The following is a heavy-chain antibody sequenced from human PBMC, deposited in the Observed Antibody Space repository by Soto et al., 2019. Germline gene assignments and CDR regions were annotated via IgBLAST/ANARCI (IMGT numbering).Heavy chain of an antibody. V-gene: IGHV1-69*06. J-gene: IGHJ5*01. CDR2: IIPIFGTA. CDR3: ARDELFYYGSRSPYSWFDS. D-gene: IGHD3-10*01. Sequence: ASVKVSCKASGGTFSSYAISWVRQAPGQGLEWMGGIIPIFGTANYAQKFQGRVTITADKSTSTAYMELSSLRSEDTAVYYCARDELFYYGSRSPYSWFDSWGQGLFVSGSS. CDR1: GGTFSSYA.